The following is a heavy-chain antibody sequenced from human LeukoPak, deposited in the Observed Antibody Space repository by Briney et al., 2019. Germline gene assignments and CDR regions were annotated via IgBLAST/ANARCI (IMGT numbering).Heavy chain of an antibody. CDR3: AVYGQSYFFDY. CDR1: GGSISSSNW. CDR2: IYHSGST. Sequence: SETLSLTCAVSGGSISSSNWWSWVRQPPGKGLEWIGEIYHSGSTNYDPSLKSRVTISVDKSKNQFSLKLSSVTAADTAVYYCAVYGQSYFFDYWGQGTLVTVSS. V-gene: IGHV4-4*02. D-gene: IGHD5/OR15-5a*01. J-gene: IGHJ4*02.